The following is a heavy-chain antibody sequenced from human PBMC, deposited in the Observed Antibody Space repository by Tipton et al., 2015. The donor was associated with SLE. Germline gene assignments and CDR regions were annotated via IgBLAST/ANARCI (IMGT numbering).Heavy chain of an antibody. CDR3: AKGPGGGSYSPYNYFDS. D-gene: IGHD3-10*01. V-gene: IGHV3-9*01. J-gene: IGHJ4*02. CDR1: GFTFNDYA. Sequence: SLRLSCAASGFTFNDYAMHWVRQVPGKGLEWVSGIFWNSDSIGYADSVRGRFTISRDNAKNSLYLQMNSLRAEDKAFYYCAKGPGGGSYSPYNYFDSWGQGTLVTVSS. CDR2: IFWNSDSI.